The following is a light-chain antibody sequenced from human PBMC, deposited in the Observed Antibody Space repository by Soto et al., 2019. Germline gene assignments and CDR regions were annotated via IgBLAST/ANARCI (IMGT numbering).Light chain of an antibody. CDR2: DAS. CDR3: QQRSNWPPNT. Sequence: EIVLTQSPATLSLSPGERATLSCRASQSVSSYLAWYQQKPGQAPSLLIYDASNRATGIPARFSGSGSGTDFTLTISSLEPEDFAVYYCQQRSNWPPNTFGQGTKVEIK. V-gene: IGKV3-11*01. J-gene: IGKJ1*01. CDR1: QSVSSY.